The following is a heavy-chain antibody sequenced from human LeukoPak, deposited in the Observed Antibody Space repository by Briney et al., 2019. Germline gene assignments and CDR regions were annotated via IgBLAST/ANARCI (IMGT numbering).Heavy chain of an antibody. V-gene: IGHV3-48*03. CDR2: ISSSGNTI. CDR3: AREKYGDYYPFDS. Sequence: GGSLRLSCAASGFTFSSYEMNWVRQAPGKGLEWVSYISSSGNTIYYADSVKGRFTISRDNAKNSLYLQMNSLRAEDTAVYYCAREKYGDYYPFDSWGQGTLVTVSS. J-gene: IGHJ4*02. CDR1: GFTFSSYE. D-gene: IGHD4-17*01.